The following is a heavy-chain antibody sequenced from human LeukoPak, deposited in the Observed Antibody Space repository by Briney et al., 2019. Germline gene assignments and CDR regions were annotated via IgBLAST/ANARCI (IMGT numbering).Heavy chain of an antibody. Sequence: GASLRLSCEASGFTFNSYGMHWVRLVLGKGLKWVAFIRYDGSDKYYADSVKGRFTISRDNSKNTLYLQLNSLRTDDMGVYYCARGYGENYLNYWGQGTLVTVST. CDR2: IRYDGSDK. D-gene: IGHD4-17*01. CDR3: ARGYGENYLNY. J-gene: IGHJ4*02. CDR1: GFTFNSYG. V-gene: IGHV3-30*02.